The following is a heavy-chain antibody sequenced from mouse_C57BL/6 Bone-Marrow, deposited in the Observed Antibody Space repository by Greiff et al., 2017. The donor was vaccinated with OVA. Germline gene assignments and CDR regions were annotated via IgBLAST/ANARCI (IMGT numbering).Heavy chain of an antibody. V-gene: IGHV1-81*01. CDR2: IYPRSGNT. Sequence: QVQLQQSGAELARPGASVKLSCKASGYTFTSYGISWVKQRTGQGLEWIGEIYPRSGNTYYNEKFKGKATLTAYKSSSTAYMELRSLTSEDSAVYFCDYYGSSYHWYFDVWGTGTTVTVSS. CDR3: DYYGSSYHWYFDV. J-gene: IGHJ1*03. D-gene: IGHD1-1*01. CDR1: GYTFTSYG.